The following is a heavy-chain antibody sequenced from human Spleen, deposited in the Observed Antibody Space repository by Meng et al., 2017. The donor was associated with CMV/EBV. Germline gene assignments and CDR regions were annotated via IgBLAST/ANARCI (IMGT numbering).Heavy chain of an antibody. V-gene: IGHV3-53*01. CDR1: GLTVSVNY. J-gene: IGHJ5*01. Sequence: GGSLRLSCAASGLTVSVNYMIWVRQAPGKGLEWVSVIYGDGNTLYADSVKGRFTISRDNSKNTLYLQMNSLRGEDTAVYYCARDLYYGSGTYFPDSWGQGTLVTVSS. CDR3: ARDLYYGSGTYFPDS. D-gene: IGHD3-10*01. CDR2: IYGDGNT.